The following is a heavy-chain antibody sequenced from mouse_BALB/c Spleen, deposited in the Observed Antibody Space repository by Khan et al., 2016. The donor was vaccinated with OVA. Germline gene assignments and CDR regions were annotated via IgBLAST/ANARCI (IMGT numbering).Heavy chain of an antibody. D-gene: IGHD2-4*01. V-gene: IGHV2-2*02. CDR1: GFSLTNYS. CDR3: AGRGYDYGRGALFAY. CDR2: IWSAGST. Sequence: QVQLKESGPGLVQPSQSLSITCTVSGFSLTNYSVHWVRQSPGKGLEWLGVIWSAGSTDYNAAFISRLTIRTDDSRSQVFFKMNSLPPNDTAIYNGAGRGYDYGRGALFAYWGQGTLVTVSA. J-gene: IGHJ3*01.